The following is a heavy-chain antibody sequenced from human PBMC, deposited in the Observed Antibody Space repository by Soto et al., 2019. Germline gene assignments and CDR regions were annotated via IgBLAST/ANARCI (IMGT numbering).Heavy chain of an antibody. CDR3: GRHTTTFYDILTGYSETYTCSAP. D-gene: IGHD3-9*01. Sequence: SETLSLTCAVYGGSFSGYYWGWIRQPPGKGLEWIGEINHSGSTNYNPSLKSRVTISVDTSKNQFSLKLSSVTAADTDVYYCGRHTTTFYDILTGYSETYTCSAPWGKGTLVPV. V-gene: IGHV4-34*01. J-gene: IGHJ5*02. CDR2: INHSGST. CDR1: GGSFSGYY.